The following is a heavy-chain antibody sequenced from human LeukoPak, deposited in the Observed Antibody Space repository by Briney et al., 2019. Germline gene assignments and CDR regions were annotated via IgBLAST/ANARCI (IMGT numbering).Heavy chain of an antibody. Sequence: ASVKVSCKASGYTFTGYYMHWVRQAPGQGLEWMGWINPNSGGTNYAQKFQGWVTMTRDTSISTAYMELSRLRSDDTAVYYCARGVDYYDSSGYYYWGQGTLVTVSS. J-gene: IGHJ4*02. D-gene: IGHD3-22*01. CDR3: ARGVDYYDSSGYYY. V-gene: IGHV1-2*04. CDR2: INPNSGGT. CDR1: GYTFTGYY.